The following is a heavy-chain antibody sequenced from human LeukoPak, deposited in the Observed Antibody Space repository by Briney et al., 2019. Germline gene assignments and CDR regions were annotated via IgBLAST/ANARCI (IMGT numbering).Heavy chain of an antibody. D-gene: IGHD2-2*01. CDR1: GGTFSSYA. V-gene: IGHV1-69*13. J-gene: IGHJ6*03. CDR3: ARVPIVVVPASRLGYYYYMDV. Sequence: GASVKVSCKASGGTFSSYAISWVRQAPGQGLEWMGGIIPIFGTANYAQKFQGRVTITADESTSTAYMELSSLRSEDTAVYYCARVPIVVVPASRLGYYYYMDVWGKGTTVTVSS. CDR2: IIPIFGTA.